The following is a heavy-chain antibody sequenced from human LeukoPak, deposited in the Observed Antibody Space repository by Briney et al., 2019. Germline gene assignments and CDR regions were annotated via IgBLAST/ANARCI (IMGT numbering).Heavy chain of an antibody. CDR3: ARDTSVGAAYFDV. V-gene: IGHV3-30*02. CDR2: IRYDGSDK. J-gene: IGHJ4*02. D-gene: IGHD2-15*01. Sequence: GGSLRLSCAASRFRSASYGMHWVRQAPGKGLEWVAYIRYDGSDKYYADSVKGRFTISRDNSKNTLSLQMTTLRPDDTAIYYCARDTSVGAAYFDVWGQGALVAVSS. CDR1: RFRSASYG.